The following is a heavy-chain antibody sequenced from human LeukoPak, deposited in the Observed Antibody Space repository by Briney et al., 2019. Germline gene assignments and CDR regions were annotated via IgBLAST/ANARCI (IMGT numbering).Heavy chain of an antibody. Sequence: SETLSLTCTVSGGSMSHYYWHWVRQPAGKELEWIGHIYSSGTTNYNPSLKSRVTMSLDTSRNQFSLNLTSLTAADTAVYYCASGGNSGSYSLLWGQGTLVTVSS. CDR1: GGSMSHYY. CDR3: ASGGNSGSYSLL. CDR2: IYSSGTT. V-gene: IGHV4-4*07. J-gene: IGHJ4*02. D-gene: IGHD3-10*01.